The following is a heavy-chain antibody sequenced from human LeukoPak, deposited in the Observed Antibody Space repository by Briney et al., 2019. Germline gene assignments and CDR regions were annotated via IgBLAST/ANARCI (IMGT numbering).Heavy chain of an antibody. Sequence: SGPTLVNPTQTLTLTCTFSGFSLSTSGVGVGWIRQPPGKALEWLALIYWDDDKRYSPSQKSRLTITKDTSENQVVLTMTNMDPVDTATYYCARYDSSGCDIDYWGQGTLVTVSS. V-gene: IGHV2-5*02. J-gene: IGHJ4*02. CDR1: GFSLSTSGVG. CDR2: IYWDDDK. CDR3: ARYDSSGCDIDY. D-gene: IGHD3-22*01.